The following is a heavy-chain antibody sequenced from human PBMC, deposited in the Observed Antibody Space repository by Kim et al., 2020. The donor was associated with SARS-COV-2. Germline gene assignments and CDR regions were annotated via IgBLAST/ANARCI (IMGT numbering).Heavy chain of an antibody. Sequence: SETLSLTCTVSGGSISSSSYYWVWIRQPPGKGLEWIGSIYYSGSTYYNPSLKSRVTISVDTSKNQFSLKLSSVTAADTAVYYCARAVQLGAFGWFDPWG. CDR3: ARAVQLGAFGWFDP. D-gene: IGHD5-18*01. J-gene: IGHJ5*02. CDR1: GGSISSSSYY. V-gene: IGHV4-39*07. CDR2: IYYSGST.